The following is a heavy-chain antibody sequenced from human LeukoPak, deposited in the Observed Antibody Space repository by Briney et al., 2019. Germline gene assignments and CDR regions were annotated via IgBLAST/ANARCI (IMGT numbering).Heavy chain of an antibody. D-gene: IGHD6-13*01. J-gene: IGHJ6*03. CDR2: ISGGGGST. V-gene: IGHV3-23*01. Sequence: GGSLRLSCTDSGFTFSDYAMSWVRQAPGKGLEWVSGISGGGGSTYYADSVKGRFTISRDNSRNTLYLQMESLRGEDTAVYYCAKGGGSSWYSPHYMDVWGKGTTVTVSS. CDR1: GFTFSDYA. CDR3: AKGGGSSWYSPHYMDV.